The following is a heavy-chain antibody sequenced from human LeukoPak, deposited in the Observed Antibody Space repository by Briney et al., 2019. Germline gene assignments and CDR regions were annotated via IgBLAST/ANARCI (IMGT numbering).Heavy chain of an antibody. CDR1: GGSISSSSYY. Sequence: PSETLSLTCTVSGGSISSSSYYWGWIRQPPGKGLEWIGSIYHIGSTYYNPSLKSRVTISVDTSKNQFSLKLSSVTAADTAVYYCARGIYWFDPWGQGTLVTVSS. V-gene: IGHV4-39*07. CDR3: ARGIYWFDP. J-gene: IGHJ5*02. CDR2: IYHIGST.